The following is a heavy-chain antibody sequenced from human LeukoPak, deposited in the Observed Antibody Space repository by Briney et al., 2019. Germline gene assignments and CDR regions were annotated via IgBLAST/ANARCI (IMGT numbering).Heavy chain of an antibody. V-gene: IGHV3-74*01. CDR1: GFTFSDYW. Sequence: GGSLRLSCAASGFTFSDYWMHWVRQAPGKGLAWVSRISTDASDITYADSVKGRFTIYRENAKNTLYLQMNSLRAEDTAVYYCARDRSMTNGGFDYWGQGSLVTVSS. CDR3: ARDRSMTNGGFDY. J-gene: IGHJ4*02. CDR2: ISTDASDI. D-gene: IGHD7-27*01.